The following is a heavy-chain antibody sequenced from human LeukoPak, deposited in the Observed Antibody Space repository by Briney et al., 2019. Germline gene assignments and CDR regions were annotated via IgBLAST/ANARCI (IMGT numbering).Heavy chain of an antibody. CDR2: IYYSGST. V-gene: IGHV4-39*01. CDR3: ARHGASLRSIVDY. CDR1: GGSISNTNYY. Sequence: PSETLSLTCTVSGGSISNTNYYWGWIRQPPGKGLAWIGNIYYSGSTSYNPSLERRLTISVVTSKNQFSLKLSSVTAADTAVYYCARHGASLRSIVDYWGQGTLVTVSS. J-gene: IGHJ4*02. D-gene: IGHD4-17*01.